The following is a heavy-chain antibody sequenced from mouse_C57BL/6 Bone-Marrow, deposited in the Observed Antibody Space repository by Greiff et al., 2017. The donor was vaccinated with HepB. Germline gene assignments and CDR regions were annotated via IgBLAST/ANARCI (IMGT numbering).Heavy chain of an antibody. Sequence: EVQLQQSGAELVRPGASVKLSCTASGFNIKDYYMHWVKQRPEQGLEWIGRIDPEDGDTEYAPKFQGKATMTADTSSNTAYLQLSSLTSEDTAVYYCTANYYGSSYEYYDAMDGWGQGTSVTVAS. J-gene: IGHJ4*01. D-gene: IGHD1-1*01. V-gene: IGHV14-1*01. CDR3: TANYYGSSYEYYDAMDG. CDR1: GFNIKDYY. CDR2: IDPEDGDT.